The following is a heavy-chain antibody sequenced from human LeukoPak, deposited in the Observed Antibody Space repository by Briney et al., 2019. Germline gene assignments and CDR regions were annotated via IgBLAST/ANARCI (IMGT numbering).Heavy chain of an antibody. Sequence: SETLSLTCTVSGGSISNSSYYWGWIRQPRGKGLEWIGSMYYSGSTYYNPSLKSRATISVDTSKNQFSLKLSSVTAADTAVYYCARDLMKGENWFDPWGQGTLVTVSS. J-gene: IGHJ5*02. CDR2: MYYSGST. CDR3: ARDLMKGENWFDP. CDR1: GGSISNSSYY. V-gene: IGHV4-39*07.